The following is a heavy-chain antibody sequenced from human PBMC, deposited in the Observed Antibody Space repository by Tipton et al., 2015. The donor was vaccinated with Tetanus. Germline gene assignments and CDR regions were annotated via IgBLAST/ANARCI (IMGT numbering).Heavy chain of an antibody. CDR2: ISSSGSTI. CDR3: ARDQVLEYGDYVSSG. CDR1: GFTFSDYY. D-gene: IGHD4-17*01. Sequence: AASGFTFSDYYMSWIRQAPGKGLEWVSYISSSGSTIYYADSVKGRFTISRDNAKNSLYLQMNSLRAEDTAVYYCARDQVLEYGDYVSSGWGQGTLVTVSS. V-gene: IGHV3-11*01. J-gene: IGHJ4*02.